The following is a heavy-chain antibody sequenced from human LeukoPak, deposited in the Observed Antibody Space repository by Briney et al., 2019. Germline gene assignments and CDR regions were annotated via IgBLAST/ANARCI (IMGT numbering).Heavy chain of an antibody. D-gene: IGHD6-13*01. Sequence: GGSLRLSCAASRFAFSNYGIYWVRQAPGKGLEWVAVISNDGSDKYCADSVKGRFTISRENAKNSLYLQVNSLRAGDTAVYYCARAAYSSTWYSRYFDLWGRGTLVTVSS. CDR3: ARAAYSSTWYSRYFDL. CDR2: ISNDGSDK. CDR1: RFAFSNYG. J-gene: IGHJ2*01. V-gene: IGHV3-30*03.